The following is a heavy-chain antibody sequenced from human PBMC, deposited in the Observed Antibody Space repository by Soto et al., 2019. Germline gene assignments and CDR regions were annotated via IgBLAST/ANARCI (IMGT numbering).Heavy chain of an antibody. D-gene: IGHD2-8*02. Sequence: SDTLSLTCAVYGGSFSGYDWTWVRQPPGTGLEWIGEINHSGSSNYNPSLKSRVTISVDTSKNQFSLKLTSVTTADTAVYYFARDKITGLFDYCGQGTVGTVS. V-gene: IGHV4-34*01. CDR1: GGSFSGYD. J-gene: IGHJ4*02. CDR3: ARDKITGLFDY. CDR2: INHSGSS.